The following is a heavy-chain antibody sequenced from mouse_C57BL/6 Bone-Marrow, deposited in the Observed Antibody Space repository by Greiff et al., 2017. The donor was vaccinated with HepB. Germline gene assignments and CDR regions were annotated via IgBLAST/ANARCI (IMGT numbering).Heavy chain of an antibody. D-gene: IGHD2-3*01. V-gene: IGHV10-1*01. CDR1: GFSFHTYA. Sequence: EVQLQESGGGLVQPTGSLKLSCAASGFSFHTYAMNWVRQAPGKGLEWVARIRSKSNNYATYYADSVKDRFTISRDDSESMLYLQMNNLKTEDTAMYYCVRLLYEWAMDYWGQGTSVTVSS. CDR2: IRSKSNNYAT. J-gene: IGHJ4*01. CDR3: VRLLYEWAMDY.